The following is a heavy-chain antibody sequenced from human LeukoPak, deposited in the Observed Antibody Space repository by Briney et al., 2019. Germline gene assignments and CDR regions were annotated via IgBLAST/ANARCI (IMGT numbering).Heavy chain of an antibody. D-gene: IGHD3-3*01. CDR2: ISSSGSTI. Sequence: QPGGSLRLSCAASGFTFSSYEMNRVRQAPGKGLEWVSYISSSGSTIYYADSVKGRFTISRDNAKNSLYLQMNSPRAEDTAVYYCAWSRPFDYWGQGTLVTVSS. CDR1: GFTFSSYE. V-gene: IGHV3-48*03. J-gene: IGHJ4*02. CDR3: AWSRPFDY.